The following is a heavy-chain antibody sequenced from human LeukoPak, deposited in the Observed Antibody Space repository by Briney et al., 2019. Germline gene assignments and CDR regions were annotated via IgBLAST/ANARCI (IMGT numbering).Heavy chain of an antibody. J-gene: IGHJ4*02. CDR3: ARDRLGPSFSVSHFDL. Sequence: GGSLRLSCATSGFTFVYYGLSWVRRAPGKGLEWLCAINYNGAITDYADSVKGRFTISRDNAKNSLYLRMDSLRAEDTALYYCARDRLGPSFSVSHFDLWGQGTLVTVSS. CDR2: INYNGAIT. CDR1: GFTFVYYG. V-gene: IGHV3-20*04. D-gene: IGHD3-3*02.